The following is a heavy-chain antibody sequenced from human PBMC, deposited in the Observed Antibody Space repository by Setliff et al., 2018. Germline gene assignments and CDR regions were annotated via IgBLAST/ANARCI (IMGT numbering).Heavy chain of an antibody. CDR1: GYTLSKYY. CDR3: AREAGHYYESSAVGPY. CDR2: INPSGGLT. Sequence: ASVKVSCKASGYTLSKYYMHWVRQAPGQGLEWMGIINPSGGLTKYAQKFQVRVAMTSDTSTNTVYLEVSSLRSEDTAVYFCAREAGHYYESSAVGPYWGQGILVTVSS. J-gene: IGHJ4*02. D-gene: IGHD3-22*01. V-gene: IGHV1-46*01.